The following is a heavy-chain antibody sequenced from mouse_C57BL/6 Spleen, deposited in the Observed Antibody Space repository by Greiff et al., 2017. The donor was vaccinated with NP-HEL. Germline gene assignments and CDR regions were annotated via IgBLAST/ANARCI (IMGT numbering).Heavy chain of an antibody. CDR3: ARRWDGDYFDY. Sequence: EVQLQQSGAELVKPGASVKLSCTASGFTFKDYYMHWVKQRPGQGLEWIGRIDPENGETRYAPKFKGKATITADTSSNTAYLQLSSLTSEDTAVYYCARRWDGDYFDYWGQGTTLTVSS. V-gene: IGHV14-2*01. CDR2: IDPENGET. CDR1: GFTFKDYY. J-gene: IGHJ2*01. D-gene: IGHD4-1*01.